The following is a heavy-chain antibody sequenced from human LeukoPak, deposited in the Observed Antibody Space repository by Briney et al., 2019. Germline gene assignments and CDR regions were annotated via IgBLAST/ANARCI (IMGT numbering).Heavy chain of an antibody. CDR3: ARNGRGTTVTTFWFDP. D-gene: IGHD4-17*01. V-gene: IGHV1-69*13. CDR2: IIPIFGTA. CDR1: GGTFSSYA. Sequence: SVKVSCKASGGTFSSYAISWVRQAPGQGLEWMGGIIPIFGTANYAQKFQGRVTITADESTSTAYMELSSPRSDDTAVYYCARNGRGTTVTTFWFDPWGQGTLVTVSS. J-gene: IGHJ5*02.